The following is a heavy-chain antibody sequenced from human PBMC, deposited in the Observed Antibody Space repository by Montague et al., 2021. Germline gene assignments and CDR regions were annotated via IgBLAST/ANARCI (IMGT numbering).Heavy chain of an antibody. CDR2: IYDSGST. V-gene: IGHV4-31*03. Sequence: TLSLTCSVSGGSISSGGFYCSWIRQHPGKGPEWIGSIYDSGSTNYNPSLKSRLTLSRDTSKNQVSLRLTSVTAAETAVYYCARSGGYCSGGRCDTFDYWGQGTLVTVSS. D-gene: IGHD2-15*01. J-gene: IGHJ4*02. CDR3: ARSGGYCSGGRCDTFDY. CDR1: GGSISSGGFY.